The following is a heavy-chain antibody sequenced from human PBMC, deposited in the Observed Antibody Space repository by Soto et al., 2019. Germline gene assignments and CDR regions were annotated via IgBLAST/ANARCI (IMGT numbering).Heavy chain of an antibody. V-gene: IGHV3-48*03. CDR3: VRDRTHLVPTSIDY. D-gene: IGHD2-15*01. CDR2: ISYSGSPT. Sequence: EVQLVESGGGLVLPGGSLRLSCATSGFTFSDHEMNWVRQAPGKGLEWVAYISYSGSPTGYADSVRGRFTISRDNGRDSLYLQMNSLRAEDTAVYYCVRDRTHLVPTSIDYWGHGTLVTVSS. J-gene: IGHJ4*01. CDR1: GFTFSDHE.